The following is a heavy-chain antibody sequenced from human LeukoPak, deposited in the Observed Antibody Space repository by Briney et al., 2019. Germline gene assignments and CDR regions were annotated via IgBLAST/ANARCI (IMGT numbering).Heavy chain of an antibody. CDR1: QFMFSLYS. CDR2: ISGGTNYI. J-gene: IGHJ3*01. Sequence: GGSLRLSCEASQFMFSLYSMNWVRQAPGKGLEWVSFISGGTNYIDYADSVKGRFTISRDNAKNPLYLQTNILTADDTAVYYCARESSSGGFDLWGQGTMVTVYS. V-gene: IGHV3-21*01. D-gene: IGHD2-8*02. CDR3: ARESSSGGFDL.